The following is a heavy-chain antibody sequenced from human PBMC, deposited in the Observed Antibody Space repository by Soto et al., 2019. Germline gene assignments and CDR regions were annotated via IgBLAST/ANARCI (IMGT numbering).Heavy chain of an antibody. D-gene: IGHD3-16*01. J-gene: IGHJ4*02. V-gene: IGHV3-11*01. CDR1: GFTFSDYY. CDR3: ASDSYDYVWGSPIPLRG. CDR2: VSSSGRDI. Sequence: QVQLVESGGGLVKPGGSLRLSCAASGFTFSDYYMSWIRQAPGKGLEWVSYVSSSGRDIYYADSVTGRFTISRDNAKNSLDLQMNSLRAEDTAVYYCASDSYDYVWGSPIPLRGWGQGTLVTVSS.